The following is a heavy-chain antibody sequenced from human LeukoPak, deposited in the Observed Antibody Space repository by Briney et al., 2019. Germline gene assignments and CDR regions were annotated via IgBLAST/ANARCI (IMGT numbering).Heavy chain of an antibody. Sequence: ASVKVSCKASGYTFSSYGISWVRQAPGQGLEWMGWISAYNGDTNYSQKLQGRVTMTTDTSTSTAYMELRSLRSEDTAVYYCAADPRWSGYYLDAFDIWGQGTMVTVSS. V-gene: IGHV1-18*01. CDR2: ISAYNGDT. J-gene: IGHJ3*02. CDR1: GYTFSSYG. CDR3: AADPRWSGYYLDAFDI. D-gene: IGHD3-3*01.